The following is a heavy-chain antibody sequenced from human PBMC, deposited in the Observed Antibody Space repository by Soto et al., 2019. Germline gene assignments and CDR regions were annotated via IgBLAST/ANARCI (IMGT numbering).Heavy chain of an antibody. V-gene: IGHV3-9*01. CDR1: GFTFDDYA. CDR3: AKVRTTVTTVDAFDI. J-gene: IGHJ3*02. Sequence: EVQLVESGGGLVQPGRSLRLSCAASGFTFDDYAMHWVRQAPGKGLEWVSGISWNSGSIGYADSVKGRFTISRDNAKNSLYLQMNSRRAEDTALYYCAKVRTTVTTVDAFDIWGQGTMVTVSS. D-gene: IGHD4-17*01. CDR2: ISWNSGSI.